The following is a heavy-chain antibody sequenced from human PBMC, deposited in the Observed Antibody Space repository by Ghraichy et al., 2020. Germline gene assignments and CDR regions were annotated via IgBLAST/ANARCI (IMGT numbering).Heavy chain of an antibody. J-gene: IGHJ6*02. CDR3: ATDDADYYDSSGDARTHPKSAMDV. CDR2: ITGSGGSI. CDR1: GFMFSNYA. V-gene: IGHV3-23*01. Sequence: GGSLRLSCAASGFMFSNYAMTWVRQAPGKGLEWVSAITGSGGSIYYADSVKGRFTYYADSVKGRFTISRDNSKTTLYLQMNSLRAEDTAVYYCATDDADYYDSSGDARTHPKSAMDVWGQGTTVTVSS. D-gene: IGHD3-22*01.